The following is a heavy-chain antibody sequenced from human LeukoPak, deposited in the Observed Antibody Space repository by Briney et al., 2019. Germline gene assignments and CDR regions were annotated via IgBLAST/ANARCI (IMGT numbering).Heavy chain of an antibody. CDR3: ARATGQWLLGY. CDR1: GGSISSYY. Sequence: SETLSLTCTVSGGSISSYYWSWIRQPPGKGLEWLGSIYYSGSTNYNPSLKSRVTISVDTSKNQFSLKLSSVTAADTAVYYCARATGQWLLGYWGQGTLVTVSS. V-gene: IGHV4-59*01. CDR2: IYYSGST. D-gene: IGHD6-19*01. J-gene: IGHJ4*02.